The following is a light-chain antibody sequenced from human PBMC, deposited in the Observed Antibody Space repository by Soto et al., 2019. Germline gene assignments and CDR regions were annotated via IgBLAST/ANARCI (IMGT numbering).Light chain of an antibody. CDR1: SSDVGGYTF. Sequence: QSALTQPASVSGSPGQSITISCTGTSSDVGGYTFVSWYQQHPDKAPKLMIYAVSNRPSGVSNRFSGSKSGNTASLTISGLQAEDEADYYCSSFTSSSTVVFGGGTKVPS. CDR3: SSFTSSSTVV. V-gene: IGLV2-14*01. CDR2: AVS. J-gene: IGLJ2*01.